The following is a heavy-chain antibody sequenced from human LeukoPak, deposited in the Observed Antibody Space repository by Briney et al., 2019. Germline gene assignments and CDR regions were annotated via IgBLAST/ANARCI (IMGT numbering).Heavy chain of an antibody. J-gene: IGHJ3*02. V-gene: IGHV3-49*04. CDR1: GFTFGDYA. CDR3: TTGAAPAI. Sequence: GGSLRLSCTASGFTFGDYAMSWVRQAPGKGLEWVGFIRSKAYGGTTEYAASVKGRFTISRDDSKSIAYLQMNSLKTEDTAVYYCTTGAAPAIWGQGTMVTVSS. CDR2: IRSKAYGGTT.